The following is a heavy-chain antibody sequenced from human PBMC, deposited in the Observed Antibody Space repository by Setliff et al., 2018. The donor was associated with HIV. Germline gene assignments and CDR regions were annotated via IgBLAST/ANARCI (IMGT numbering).Heavy chain of an antibody. CDR1: GYSISSGYY. J-gene: IGHJ4*02. CDR2: IYHSGST. D-gene: IGHD2-15*01. CDR3: ASEDCGGGSCRPDN. V-gene: IGHV4-38-2*02. Sequence: LSLTCTVSGYSISSGYYWGWIRQPPGKGLEWIGSIYHSGSTYYNPSLKSRVTISVDTSKNQFSLKLSSVTVADTAVYYCASEDCGGGSCRPDNWGQGTLVTVSS.